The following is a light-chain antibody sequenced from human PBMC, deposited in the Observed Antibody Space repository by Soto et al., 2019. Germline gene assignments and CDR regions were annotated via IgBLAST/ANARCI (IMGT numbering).Light chain of an antibody. CDR2: GAS. CDR1: QSVSSSY. V-gene: IGKV3D-7*01. Sequence: EIVMTQSPATLSLSPGERATLSCRASQSVSSSYLSWYQQKHGQAPRLLIYGASTRATGIPARFSGSGSGTDFNLTISSLQPEDFAVYYCQQDYTLPWTFGQGTKVEIK. CDR3: QQDYTLPWT. J-gene: IGKJ1*01.